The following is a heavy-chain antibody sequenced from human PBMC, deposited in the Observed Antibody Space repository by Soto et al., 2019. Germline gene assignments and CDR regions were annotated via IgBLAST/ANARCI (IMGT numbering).Heavy chain of an antibody. CDR1: GFPFSSSW. D-gene: IGHD3-16*01. Sequence: PGGSLRLSCAASGFPFSSSWMTWVRQTPRRGLEWVANIKGTSDFIYYADSVKGRFTISRDNAKNSLYLQMNSLRDEDTAVYYCARDPPIWGEPYLGYYYYYGMDVWGQGTTVTVSS. V-gene: IGHV3-21*05. J-gene: IGHJ6*02. CDR2: IKGTSDFI. CDR3: ARDPPIWGEPYLGYYYYYGMDV.